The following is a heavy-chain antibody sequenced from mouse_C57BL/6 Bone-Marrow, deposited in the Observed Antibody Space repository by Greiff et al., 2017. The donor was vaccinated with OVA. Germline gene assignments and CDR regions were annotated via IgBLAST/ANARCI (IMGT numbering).Heavy chain of an antibody. D-gene: IGHD1-1*01. Sequence: QVQLKQPGAELVKPGASVKLSCKASGYTFTSYWMQWVKQRPGQGLEWIGEIDPSDSYTNYNQKFKGKATLTVDTSSSTAYMQLSSLTAEDYAVYYCAREGIIATVVVDYWGQGTTLTVSS. CDR1: GYTFTSYW. V-gene: IGHV1-50*01. CDR3: AREGIIATVVVDY. CDR2: IDPSDSYT. J-gene: IGHJ2*01.